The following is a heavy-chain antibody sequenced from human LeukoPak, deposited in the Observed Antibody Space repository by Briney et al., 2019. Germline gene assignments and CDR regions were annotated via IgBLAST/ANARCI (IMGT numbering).Heavy chain of an antibody. CDR2: VNWDGGVT. CDR3: RRYNPELGYCDGAGCDANSFDF. CDR1: GFMFDDHG. J-gene: IGHJ4*03. V-gene: IGHV3-20*01. Sequence: GGSLRLSCVVSGFMFDDHGMSWVRQAPGKGLEWVSGVNWDGGVTAYSDSVKGRFTISRDNGKYCLYLEMNTLRAEDTAILWSRRYNPELGYCDGAGCDANSFDFWGHGTLVTVSS. D-gene: IGHD2-15*01.